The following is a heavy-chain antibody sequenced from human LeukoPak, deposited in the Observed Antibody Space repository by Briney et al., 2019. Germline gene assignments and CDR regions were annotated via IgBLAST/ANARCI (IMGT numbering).Heavy chain of an antibody. CDR1: GFTFSSYE. D-gene: IGHD3-22*01. J-gene: IGHJ3*02. CDR3: ALDSSGYDAFDI. CDR2: ISSSGSTI. Sequence: GGSLRLSCAASGFTFSSYEMNWVRQAPGKGLEWVSYISSSGSTIYYADSVKGRFTISRDNAKNSLYLQMNSLRAEDTAVYYCALDSSGYDAFDIWGQGTMVTVSS. V-gene: IGHV3-48*03.